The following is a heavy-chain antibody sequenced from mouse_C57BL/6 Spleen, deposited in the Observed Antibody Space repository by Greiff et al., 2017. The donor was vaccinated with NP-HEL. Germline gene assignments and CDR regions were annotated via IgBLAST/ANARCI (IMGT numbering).Heavy chain of an antibody. CDR3: ASGGITTVDAMDY. CDR1: GYTFTSYW. D-gene: IGHD1-1*01. CDR2: IDPSDSYT. Sequence: VQLQQPGAELVMPGASVKLSCKASGYTFTSYWMHWVKQRPGQGLEWIGEIDPSDSYTNYNQKFKGKSTLTVDKSSSTAYMQLSSLTSEDSAVYYCASGGITTVDAMDYWGQGTSVTVSS. J-gene: IGHJ4*01. V-gene: IGHV1-69*01.